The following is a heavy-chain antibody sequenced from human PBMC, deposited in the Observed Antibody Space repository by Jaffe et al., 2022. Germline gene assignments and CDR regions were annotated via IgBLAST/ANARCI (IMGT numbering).Heavy chain of an antibody. CDR3: ARVRPRYNWNDMTLDY. CDR2: ISSSGSTI. V-gene: IGHV3-48*03. Sequence: EVQLVESGGGLVQPGGSLRLSCAASGFTFSSYEMNWVRQAPGKGLEWVSYISSSGSTIYYADSVKGRFTISRDNAKNSLYLQMNSLRAEDTAVYYCARVRPRYNWNDMTLDYWGQGTLVTVSS. D-gene: IGHD1-1*01. CDR1: GFTFSSYE. J-gene: IGHJ4*02.